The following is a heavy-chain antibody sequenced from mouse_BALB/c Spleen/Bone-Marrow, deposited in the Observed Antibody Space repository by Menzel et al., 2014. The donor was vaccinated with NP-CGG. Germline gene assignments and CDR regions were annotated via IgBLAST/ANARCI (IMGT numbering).Heavy chain of an antibody. CDR2: IDPANGNT. D-gene: IGHD2-4*01. Sequence: LVESGAELVKPGASVKLSCTASGFNIKDTYMHWVKQRPEQGLEWIGRIDPANGNTKYDPKFQGKATITADTSSNTAHLQLSSLTSEDTAVYYCATMITDWYFDVWGAGTTVTVSS. CDR1: GFNIKDTY. V-gene: IGHV14-3*02. CDR3: ATMITDWYFDV. J-gene: IGHJ1*01.